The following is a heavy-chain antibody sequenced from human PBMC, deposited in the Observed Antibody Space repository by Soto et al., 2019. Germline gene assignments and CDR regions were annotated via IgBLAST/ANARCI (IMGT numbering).Heavy chain of an antibody. CDR1: AFICTRYG. D-gene: IGHD1-1*01. CDR2: IWYDGSNK. J-gene: IGHJ4*02. V-gene: IGHV3-33*01. Sequence: GWSLRISFAASAFICTRYGMHWVRQAPGKGLEWVAVIWYDGSNKYYADSVKGRFTISRDNSKNTLYLQMNSLRAEDTAVYYCARGSPRNTDFDYWGQGT. CDR3: ARGSPRNTDFDY.